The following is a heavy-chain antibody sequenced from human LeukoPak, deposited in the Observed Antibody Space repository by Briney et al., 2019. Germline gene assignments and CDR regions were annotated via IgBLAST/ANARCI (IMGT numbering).Heavy chain of an antibody. V-gene: IGHV1-69*04. Sequence: SVKVSCKASGGTFSSYAISWVRQAPGQGLEWMGRIIPILGIANYAQKFQGRVTITADKSTSTAYMELSSLRSEDTAVYYCVMPPTVVPKGGTYFDYWGQGTLVTVSS. CDR2: IIPILGIA. CDR1: GGTFSSYA. D-gene: IGHD4-23*01. J-gene: IGHJ4*02. CDR3: VMPPTVVPKGGTYFDY.